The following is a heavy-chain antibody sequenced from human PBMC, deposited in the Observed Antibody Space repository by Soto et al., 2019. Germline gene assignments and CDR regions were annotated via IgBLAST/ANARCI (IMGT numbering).Heavy chain of an antibody. D-gene: IGHD3-9*01. CDR2: IYYSGST. Sequence: SETLSLTCTVSGGSISSGGYYWSWIRQHPGKGLEWIGYIYYSGSTYYNPSLKSRVTISVDTSKNQFSLKLSSVTAADTAVYYCARSPHVLRYFDYWGQGTLVTVSS. CDR3: ARSPHVLRYFDY. V-gene: IGHV4-31*03. CDR1: GGSISSGGYY. J-gene: IGHJ4*02.